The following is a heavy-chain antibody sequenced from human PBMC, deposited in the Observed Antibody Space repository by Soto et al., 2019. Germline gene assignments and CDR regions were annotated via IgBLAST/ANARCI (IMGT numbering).Heavy chain of an antibody. J-gene: IGHJ5*02. Sequence: PGGSLRLSCVASGFTFSSSAMSWVRQAPGKGLEWVSVISGSGGSTNYADSVKGRFTISRDNSKNTLYLQMSNLRAEDTAVYYCANDRSTAPTDPQFDPWGEGTLVSVSS. CDR3: ANDRSTAPTDPQFDP. V-gene: IGHV3-23*01. D-gene: IGHD6-25*01. CDR2: ISGSGGST. CDR1: GFTFSSSA.